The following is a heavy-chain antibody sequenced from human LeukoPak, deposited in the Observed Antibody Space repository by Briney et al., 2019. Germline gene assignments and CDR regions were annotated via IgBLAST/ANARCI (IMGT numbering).Heavy chain of an antibody. CDR3: ARDYDSSGFYDY. V-gene: IGHV3-21*01. CDR2: ISSSGSNI. CDR1: GFTFSFYS. D-gene: IGHD3-22*01. Sequence: GGSLRLSCAASGFTFSFYSMNWVRQAPGKGLEWVSSISSSGSNIYYADSVKGRFTISRDNAKNSLYPQMNSLRAEDTAVYYYARDYDSSGFYDYWGQGTLVTVSS. J-gene: IGHJ4*02.